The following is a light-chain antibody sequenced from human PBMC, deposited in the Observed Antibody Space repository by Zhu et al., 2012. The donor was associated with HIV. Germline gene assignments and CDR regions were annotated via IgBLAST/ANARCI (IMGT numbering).Light chain of an antibody. Sequence: EIVLTRSPATLSLSPGERATLSCRASQSVSSSLAWYQQRVGQAPRLLIHGASSRATGIPDRFSGSGSETDFTLTITRLEPEDFAVYYCQQYGSSPRTFGQGTKVEIK. J-gene: IGKJ1*01. V-gene: IGKV3-20*01. CDR3: QQYGSSPRT. CDR2: GAS. CDR1: QSVSSS.